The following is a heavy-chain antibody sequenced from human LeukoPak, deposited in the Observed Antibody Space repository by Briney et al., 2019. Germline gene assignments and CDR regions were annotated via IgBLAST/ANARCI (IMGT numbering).Heavy chain of an antibody. V-gene: IGHV1-69*13. CDR2: IIPIFGTA. Sequence: GASVKVSCKASGGTFSSYAISWVRQAPGQGLEWMGGIIPIFGTANYAQKFQGRVTITADESTSTAYMELSSLRSEDTAVYYCARDPAPLYSYGSLYYFDYWGQGTLVTVSS. D-gene: IGHD5-18*01. J-gene: IGHJ4*02. CDR1: GGTFSSYA. CDR3: ARDPAPLYSYGSLYYFDY.